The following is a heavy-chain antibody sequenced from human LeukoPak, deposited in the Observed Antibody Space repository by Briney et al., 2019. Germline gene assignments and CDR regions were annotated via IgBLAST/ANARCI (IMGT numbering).Heavy chain of an antibody. CDR1: GFTFDDYG. J-gene: IGHJ4*02. CDR2: INRNGGST. CDR3: ARDGIRVLSYFYDSSGSVDY. Sequence: PGGPLRLSCAASGFTFDDYGMSWVRQAPGKGLEWVSGINRNGGSTGYADSVKGRFTISRDNAKNSLYLQMNRLRAEDTTVYYCARDGIRVLSYFYDSSGSVDYWVQGTLVTVSS. V-gene: IGHV3-20*04. D-gene: IGHD3-22*01.